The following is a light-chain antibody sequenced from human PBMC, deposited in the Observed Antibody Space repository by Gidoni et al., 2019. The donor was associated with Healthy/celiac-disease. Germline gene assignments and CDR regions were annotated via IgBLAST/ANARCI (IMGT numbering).Light chain of an antibody. CDR3: QQSDSTPLT. CDR2: AAS. J-gene: IGKJ1*01. CDR1: QSISSY. Sequence: DIQMTQSPSSLSASVGDRVTITCRASQSISSYLNWYQQKPGKAPKLLIYAASSLQSGVPSRFSGSGSGTDFTLTISSLQPEDFATYYCQQSDSTPLTFGQXTKVEIK. V-gene: IGKV1-39*01.